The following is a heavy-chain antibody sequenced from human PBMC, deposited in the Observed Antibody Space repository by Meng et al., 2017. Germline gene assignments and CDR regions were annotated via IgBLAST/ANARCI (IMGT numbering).Heavy chain of an antibody. Sequence: GESLKISCAASGFTFSSYGMHWVRQAPGKGLEWVAVIWYDGSNKYYADSVKGRFTISRDNSKNTLYLQMNSLRAEDTAVYYCARAAVAEAVAFDIWGQGTMVTV. CDR2: IWYDGSNK. CDR3: ARAAVAEAVAFDI. V-gene: IGHV3-33*01. D-gene: IGHD6-19*01. J-gene: IGHJ3*02. CDR1: GFTFSSYG.